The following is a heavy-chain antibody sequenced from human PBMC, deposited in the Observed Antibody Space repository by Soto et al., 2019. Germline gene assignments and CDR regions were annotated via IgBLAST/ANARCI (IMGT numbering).Heavy chain of an antibody. J-gene: IGHJ4*02. CDR1: GFTFSSFD. V-gene: IGHV3-21*06. D-gene: IGHD4-17*01. CDR3: ARLAVTTYHFFDY. CDR2: IHRASTYI. Sequence: PGGSLRLSCATSGFTFSSFDMDWVRQAPGKGLEWVSSIHRASTYIYYADSVRGRFTISRDNAKSSLYLQMNSLTVEDTAVYYCARLAVTTYHFFDYWGQGALVTVSS.